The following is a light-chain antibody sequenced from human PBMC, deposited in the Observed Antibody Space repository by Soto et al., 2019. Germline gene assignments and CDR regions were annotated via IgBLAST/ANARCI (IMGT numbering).Light chain of an antibody. J-gene: IGKJ4*01. CDR3: QQYNSYPS. CDR2: KAS. Sequence: DIQMTQSPSTLSASVGDRVTITCRASQSISSWLAWYQQKPGHAPKLLIYKASSLESGVPSRFSGSGSGTEFTLTISSLQPDVFATYYCQQYNSYPSFGGGTKVEIK. V-gene: IGKV1-5*03. CDR1: QSISSW.